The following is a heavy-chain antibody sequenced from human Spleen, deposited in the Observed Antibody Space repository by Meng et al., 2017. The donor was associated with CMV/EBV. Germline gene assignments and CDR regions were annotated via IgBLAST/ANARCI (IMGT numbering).Heavy chain of an antibody. CDR1: GYTFTGYY. Sequence: SVKVSCKASGYTFTGYYMHWVRQAPGQGLEWMGGIIPILGIANYAQKFQGRVTITADKSTSTAYMELSSLRSEDTAVYYCARLDGYSSSSLYYFDYWGQGTLVTVSS. V-gene: IGHV1-69*10. D-gene: IGHD6-6*01. CDR2: IIPILGIA. CDR3: ARLDGYSSSSLYYFDY. J-gene: IGHJ4*02.